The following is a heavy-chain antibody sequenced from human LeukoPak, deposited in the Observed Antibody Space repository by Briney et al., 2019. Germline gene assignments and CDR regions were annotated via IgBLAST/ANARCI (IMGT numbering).Heavy chain of an antibody. V-gene: IGHV3-74*01. CDR2: INSDGSST. J-gene: IGHJ3*02. CDR3: ASVRFGELWDDAFDI. D-gene: IGHD3-10*01. CDR1: GFTFSSYW. Sequence: GGSLRLSCAASGFTFSSYWMHWVRQAPGKGLVWVSRINSDGSSTIYADSVKGRFTISRDNAKNTLYLQMNSLRAEDTAVYYCASVRFGELWDDAFDIWGQGTMVTVSS.